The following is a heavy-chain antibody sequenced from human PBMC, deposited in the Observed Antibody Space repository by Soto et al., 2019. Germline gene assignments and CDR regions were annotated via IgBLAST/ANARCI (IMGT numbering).Heavy chain of an antibody. CDR1: GFTLGKYT. CDR3: ARDREPDGIWTFDS. J-gene: IGHJ4*02. D-gene: IGHD3-9*01. V-gene: IGHV3-23*01. CDR2: SYSTGGT. Sequence: EVLLLESGGDVVQPGGSLRLSCAASGFTLGKYTMGWVRQAPGKGLEWVAESYSTGGTEYADSVKGRFTISRDNSKNKLFLQMNRLGVEDTALYYCARDREPDGIWTFDSWGQGTLVTVSS.